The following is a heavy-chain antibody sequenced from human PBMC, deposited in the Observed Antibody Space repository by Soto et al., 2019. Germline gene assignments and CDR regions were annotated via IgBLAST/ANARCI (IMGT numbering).Heavy chain of an antibody. Sequence: QVQLVQSGAEVKKPGSSVKVSCKASGGTFSSYAISWVRQAPGQGLEWMGGIIPIFGTANYAQEFQGRVTITADESTSTAYMELSSLRSEDTAVYYCARGSPYYYDSSGYYYSYWGQGTLVTVSS. V-gene: IGHV1-69*01. CDR3: ARGSPYYYDSSGYYYSY. CDR2: IIPIFGTA. D-gene: IGHD3-22*01. J-gene: IGHJ4*02. CDR1: GGTFSSYA.